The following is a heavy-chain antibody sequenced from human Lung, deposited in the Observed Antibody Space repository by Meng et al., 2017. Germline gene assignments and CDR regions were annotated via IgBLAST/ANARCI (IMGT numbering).Heavy chain of an antibody. D-gene: IGHD2-21*02. CDR3: ARGDYCGGDCYWFDY. Sequence: GQLVQCRWEGKRPGPSMTVSFKAAAYTFTRYSMHWERQAPGQRLEWMGWINAGNGNTKYSQKFQGRVTITRDTSASTASMELSSLRSEDTAVYYCARGDYCGGDCYWFDYWGQGTLVTVSS. J-gene: IGHJ4*02. CDR1: AYTFTRYS. V-gene: IGHV1-3*01. CDR2: INAGNGNT.